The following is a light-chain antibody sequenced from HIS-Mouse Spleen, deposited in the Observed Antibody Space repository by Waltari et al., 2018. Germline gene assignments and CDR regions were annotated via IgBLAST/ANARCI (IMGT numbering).Light chain of an antibody. CDR3: QQYNSYPS. V-gene: IGKV1-5*03. CDR1: QSISSW. J-gene: IGKJ3*01. CDR2: KAS. Sequence: DIQMTQSPSTLSASVGERVPITCRASQSISSWLAWYQQKPGKAPKLLIYKASSLESGVPSRFSGSGSGTEFTLTISSLQPDDFATYYCQQYNSYPSFGPGTKVDIK.